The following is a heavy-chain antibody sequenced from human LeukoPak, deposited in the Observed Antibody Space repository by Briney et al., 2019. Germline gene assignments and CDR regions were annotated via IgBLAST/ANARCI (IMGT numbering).Heavy chain of an antibody. CDR1: GYSISSGFY. Sequence: SETLSLTCTVSGYSISSGFYWGWIRQPPGKGLEWIGSIYSSGSTFYNPSLKSRVTISVDTSKNQVSLKLISVTAADTAVYYCAGDWNWGQGILVTVSS. CDR2: IYSSGST. CDR3: AGDWN. D-gene: IGHD2-21*02. V-gene: IGHV4-38-2*02. J-gene: IGHJ4*02.